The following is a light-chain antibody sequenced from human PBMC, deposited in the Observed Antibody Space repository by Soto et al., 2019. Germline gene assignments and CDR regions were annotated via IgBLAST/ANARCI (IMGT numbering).Light chain of an antibody. CDR1: QGITTF. CDR2: DAS. V-gene: IGKV1-5*01. Sequence: GDRVTITCRASQGITTFLAWYQQKPGKAPQILIYDASKLEPGVPSRLSGGGSGTEFTLTISSLQPDDFATYYCQQYSTYPLTFGGGTKVDIK. J-gene: IGKJ4*01. CDR3: QQYSTYPLT.